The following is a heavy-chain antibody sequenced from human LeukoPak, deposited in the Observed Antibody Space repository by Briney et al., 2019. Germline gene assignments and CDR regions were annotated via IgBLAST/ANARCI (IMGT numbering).Heavy chain of an antibody. CDR2: IYTGGST. Sequence: GGSLRLSCAASGFTVSSTYMSWVRQAPGKRLEWVSVIYTGGSTYYADSVKGRFTISRDNSKNTLYLQMNSLRAEDTAVYYCARDNYGGNLDYWGQGTLVTVSS. J-gene: IGHJ4*02. V-gene: IGHV3-53*01. D-gene: IGHD4-23*01. CDR1: GFTVSSTY. CDR3: ARDNYGGNLDY.